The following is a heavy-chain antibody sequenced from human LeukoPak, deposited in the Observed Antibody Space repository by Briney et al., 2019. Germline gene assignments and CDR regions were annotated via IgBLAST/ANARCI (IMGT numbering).Heavy chain of an antibody. CDR3: ARDGSLYYDFWSGYYTGEWFDP. D-gene: IGHD3-3*01. Sequence: ASVKVSCKASGYTFTSYGISWVRRAPGQGLEWMGWISAYNGNTNYAQKLQGRVTMTTDTSTSTAYMELRSLRSDDTAVYYCARDGSLYYDFWSGYYTGEWFDPWGQGTLVTVSS. V-gene: IGHV1-18*01. J-gene: IGHJ5*02. CDR2: ISAYNGNT. CDR1: GYTFTSYG.